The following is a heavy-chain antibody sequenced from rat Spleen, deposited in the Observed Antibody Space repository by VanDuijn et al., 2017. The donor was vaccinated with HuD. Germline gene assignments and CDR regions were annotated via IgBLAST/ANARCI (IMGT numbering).Heavy chain of an antibody. CDR2: ITNTGGNL. V-gene: IGHV5-31*01. J-gene: IGHJ2*01. D-gene: IGHD1-4*01. CDR1: GFTFNKYW. CDR3: ARRHCGYTDYLDY. Sequence: EVQLVESGGGLVQPGRSLKLSCVASGFTFNKYWMNWIRQAPGKGLEWVASITNTGGNLYYPDSMKGRFTISRDNAQNTLYLQINSLRSEDTATYYCARRHCGYTDYLDYWGQGVMVTVSS.